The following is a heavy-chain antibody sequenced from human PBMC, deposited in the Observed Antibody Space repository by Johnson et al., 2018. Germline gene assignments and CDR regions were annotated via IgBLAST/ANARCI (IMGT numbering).Heavy chain of an antibody. CDR3: SRGVGISYGQYYYYYYGMDV. V-gene: IGHV4-59*01. J-gene: IGHJ6*02. CDR1: GGSISSYY. D-gene: IGHD5-18*01. Sequence: QVQLQESGPGLVKPSETLSLTCTVSGGSISSYYWSWIRQPPGKGLEWIGYIYYSGSTNYNPSLKSRVTISVDTSKNQFSRKLSSVTAADPAVYYWSRGVGISYGQYYYYYYGMDVWGQGTTVTVSS. CDR2: IYYSGST.